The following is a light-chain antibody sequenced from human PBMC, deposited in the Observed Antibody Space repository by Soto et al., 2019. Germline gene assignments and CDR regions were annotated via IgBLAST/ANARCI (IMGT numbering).Light chain of an antibody. V-gene: IGLV2-14*01. CDR1: SSDFGGYNY. CDR3: SSYTSSSTLL. CDR2: DVS. J-gene: IGLJ2*01. Sequence: QSALTQPASVSGSPGQSITISCTGTSSDFGGYNYVSWYQQHPGKAPKLMIYDVSNRPSGVSNRFSGAKSGSTASLTISGLQAEDEDDYYCSSYTSSSTLLFGGGTKVTVL.